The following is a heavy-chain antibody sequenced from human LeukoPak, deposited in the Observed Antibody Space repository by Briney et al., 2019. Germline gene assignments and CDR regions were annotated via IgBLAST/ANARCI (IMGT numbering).Heavy chain of an antibody. CDR2: ISYDGSNK. D-gene: IGHD5-12*01. V-gene: IGHV3-30*04. J-gene: IGHJ4*02. CDR3: ARDKDSGYDLQGNFDY. CDR1: GFTFSSYA. Sequence: GGSLRLSCAASGFTFSSYAMHWVRQAPGKGLEWVAVISYDGSNKYYADSVKGRFTISRDNSKNTLYQQMNSLRAEDTAVYYCARDKDSGYDLQGNFDYWGQGTLVTVSS.